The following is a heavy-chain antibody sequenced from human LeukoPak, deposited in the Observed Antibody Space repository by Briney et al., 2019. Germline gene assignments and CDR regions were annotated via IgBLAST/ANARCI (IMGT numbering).Heavy chain of an antibody. J-gene: IGHJ4*02. Sequence: GGSLRLSCAASGFTFSDYYMSWIRQAPGKGLEWVSFISSSSSYTNYPDSVKGRFTISRDNAKNSLYLQMNSLRAEDTAVYYCANVGSGSFYYWGQGTLVTVSS. CDR1: GFTFSDYY. CDR2: ISSSSSYT. V-gene: IGHV3-11*03. D-gene: IGHD3-10*01. CDR3: ANVGSGSFYY.